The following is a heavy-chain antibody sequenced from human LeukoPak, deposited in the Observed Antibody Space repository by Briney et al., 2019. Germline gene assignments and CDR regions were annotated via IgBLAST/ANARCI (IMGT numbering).Heavy chain of an antibody. Sequence: PGRSLRLSCAASGFTFSSYAMHWVRQAPGKGLEWVTVISYDGSNKYYADSVKGRFTISRDNSKNTLSLHMNSLRAEDTAVYYCARDETRYYGSGSSPPAYYYYYGMDVGGQGTTVTVSS. CDR2: ISYDGSNK. CDR1: GFTFSSYA. J-gene: IGHJ6*02. V-gene: IGHV3-30-3*01. D-gene: IGHD3-10*01. CDR3: ARDETRYYGSGSSPPAYYYYYGMDV.